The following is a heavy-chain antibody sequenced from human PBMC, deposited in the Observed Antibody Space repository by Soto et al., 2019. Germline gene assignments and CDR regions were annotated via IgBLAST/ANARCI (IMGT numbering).Heavy chain of an antibody. CDR2: IYSGGST. CDR1: GFTVSSNY. V-gene: IGHV3-66*01. J-gene: IGHJ5*02. Sequence: EVQLLESGGGLVQPGGSLRLSCAASGFTVSSNYMSWVRQAPGKGLEWVSVIYSGGSTYYADSVKGRFTISRDNSKNTLYLKMNSLRDEDTAVYYCAREIYSRWSNWFDPWGQGTLVTVSS. D-gene: IGHD6-13*01. CDR3: AREIYSRWSNWFDP.